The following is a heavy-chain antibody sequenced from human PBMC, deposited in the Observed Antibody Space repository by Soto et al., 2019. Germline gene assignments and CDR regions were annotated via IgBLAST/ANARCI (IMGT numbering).Heavy chain of an antibody. D-gene: IGHD3-10*01. V-gene: IGHV4-39*01. CDR3: AGRSSLASVQVYFGEISNYNWFDP. CDR2: IYHSGST. Sequence: PSGTLSLTCTVSKGCICSAIYYWGWIRQPPGKGLEWIGSIYHSGSTYYNPSLQGRVTISVDTSKNQFSLKLSSVTAADTAVYFCAGRSSLASVQVYFGEISNYNWFDPWGQGTLVTVSS. J-gene: IGHJ5*02. CDR1: KGCICSAIYY.